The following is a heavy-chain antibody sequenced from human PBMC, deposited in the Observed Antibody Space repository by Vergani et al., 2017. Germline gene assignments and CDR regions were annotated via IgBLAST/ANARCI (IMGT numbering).Heavy chain of an antibody. CDR1: GYTFTGYY. CDR3: ARACPHSSSWYVTTWFDP. Sequence: QVQLVQSGAEVKKPGASVKVSCKASGYTFTGYYMHWVRQAPGQGLEWMGWINPNSGGTNYAQKFQGRVTMTRDTSISTAYMELSRLRSDDTAVYYCARACPHSSSWYVTTWFDPWGQGTLVTVSS. D-gene: IGHD6-13*01. V-gene: IGHV1-2*02. J-gene: IGHJ5*02. CDR2: INPNSGGT.